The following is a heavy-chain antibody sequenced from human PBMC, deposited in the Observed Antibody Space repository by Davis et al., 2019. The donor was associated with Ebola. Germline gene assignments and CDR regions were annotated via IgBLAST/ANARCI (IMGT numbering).Heavy chain of an antibody. CDR3: ACTIFDAFDI. D-gene: IGHD3-3*01. V-gene: IGHV3-23*01. CDR1: GFSFSDYS. Sequence: GESLKISCAASGFSFSDYSMSWVRQAPGKGLEWVSSIGGSASSTYYAGSVKGRFTISRDNSRNSLYLQMNSLRDEDTAVYYCACTIFDAFDIWGQGTMVTVSS. J-gene: IGHJ3*02. CDR2: IGGSASST.